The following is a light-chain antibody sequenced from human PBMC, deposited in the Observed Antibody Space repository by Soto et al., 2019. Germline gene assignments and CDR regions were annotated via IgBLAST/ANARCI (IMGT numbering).Light chain of an antibody. V-gene: IGLV2-14*01. CDR1: SSDVGGYNY. J-gene: IGLJ3*02. Sequence: QSALTQPASVSGSPGQSITISCTGTSSDVGGYNYVSWYQQHPGKAPKLMIYEVTNRPSGVSNRFSGSKPGNTASLTISGLQAEDEADYYCNSYTSSSTPVFGGGTKLTVL. CDR3: NSYTSSSTPV. CDR2: EVT.